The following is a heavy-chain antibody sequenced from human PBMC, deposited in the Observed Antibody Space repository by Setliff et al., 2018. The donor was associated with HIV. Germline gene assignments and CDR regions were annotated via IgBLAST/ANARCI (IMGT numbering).Heavy chain of an antibody. D-gene: IGHD2-8*01. CDR3: ARARDNGDYYYYYYMDV. CDR1: GGIFRREA. J-gene: IGHJ6*03. CDR2: INPIFGTT. Sequence: ASVKVSCKASGGIFRREAISWVRQAPGQGLEWMGGINPIFGTTNYAQKFQGRVTITADKSTTTSYMELSSLRSEDTAVYYCARARDNGDYYYYYYMDVWGKGTTVTVSS. V-gene: IGHV1-69*06.